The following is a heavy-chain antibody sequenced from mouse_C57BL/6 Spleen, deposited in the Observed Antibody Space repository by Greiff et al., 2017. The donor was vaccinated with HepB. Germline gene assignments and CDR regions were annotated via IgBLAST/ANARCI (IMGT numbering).Heavy chain of an antibody. D-gene: IGHD2-1*01. Sequence: EVMLVESGTVLARPGASVKMSWKTSGYTFTSYWMHWVKQRPGQGLEWIGAIYPGNSDTSYNQKFKGKAKLTAVTSASTAYMELSSLTNEDSAVYYCHIYYGNYDRDYWGQGTSVTVSS. CDR1: GYTFTSYW. CDR2: IYPGNSDT. CDR3: HIYYGNYDRDY. J-gene: IGHJ4*01. V-gene: IGHV1-5*01.